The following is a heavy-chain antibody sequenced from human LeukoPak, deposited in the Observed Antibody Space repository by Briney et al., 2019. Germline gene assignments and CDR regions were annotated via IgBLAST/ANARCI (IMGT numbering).Heavy chain of an antibody. J-gene: IGHJ5*02. CDR3: ARAYDSSGYYSWFDP. V-gene: IGHV1-3*01. CDR1: GDPFPNYA. D-gene: IGHD3-22*01. CDR2: VNAGNGNT. Sequence: ASGQVSCQASGDPFPNYAMHLVRPAPGQKLELMGWVNAGNGNTKYSQKFQGRVTSTRDTSASTAYMELSSLRSEDTAVYYCARAYDSSGYYSWFDPWGQGTLVTVSS.